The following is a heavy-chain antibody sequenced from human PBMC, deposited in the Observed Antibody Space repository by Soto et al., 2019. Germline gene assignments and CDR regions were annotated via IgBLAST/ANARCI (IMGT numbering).Heavy chain of an antibody. Sequence: ASVKVSCKASGYTFTSYGISWVRQAPGQGLEWMGWISAYNGNTNYAQKLQGRVTMTTDTSTSTAYMELRSLRSDDTAVYCCARELLWFGESPLDYYYYGMDVWGQGTTVTVSS. J-gene: IGHJ6*02. V-gene: IGHV1-18*04. D-gene: IGHD3-10*01. CDR1: GYTFTSYG. CDR2: ISAYNGNT. CDR3: ARELLWFGESPLDYYYYGMDV.